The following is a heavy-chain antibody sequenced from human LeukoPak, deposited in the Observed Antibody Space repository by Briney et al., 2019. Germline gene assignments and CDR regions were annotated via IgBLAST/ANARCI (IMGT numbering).Heavy chain of an antibody. CDR2: ISSSSSYI. V-gene: IGHV3-21*01. CDR3: ARDLSGYDGGACDY. Sequence: AGSLRLSCAASGFTFSSYSMNWVRQAPGKGLEWVSYISSSSSYIYYADSGKRRFTISRDDAKNSLYLQMNSLRAEDTAVYYCARDLSGYDGGACDYWGQGTLVTVSS. D-gene: IGHD5-12*01. CDR1: GFTFSSYS. J-gene: IGHJ4*02.